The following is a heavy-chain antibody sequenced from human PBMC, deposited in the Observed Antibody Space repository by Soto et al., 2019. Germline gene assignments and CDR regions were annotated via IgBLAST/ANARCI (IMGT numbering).Heavy chain of an antibody. J-gene: IGHJ6*02. Sequence: SETLSLTCAVYGGSFSGYYWSWIRQPPGKGLEWIGEINHSGSTNYNPSLKSRVTISVDTSKNQFSLKLSSVTAADTAVYYCAREWKQDYYYYGMDVWGQGTTVTVSS. CDR3: AREWKQDYYYYGMDV. D-gene: IGHD1-26*01. CDR2: INHSGST. CDR1: GGSFSGYY. V-gene: IGHV4-34*01.